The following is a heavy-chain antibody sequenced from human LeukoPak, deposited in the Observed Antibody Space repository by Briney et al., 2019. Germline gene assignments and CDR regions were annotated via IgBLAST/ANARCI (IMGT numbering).Heavy chain of an antibody. CDR1: GGSISSSSYY. CDR3: ARGKYCSSTSCYRYYGMDV. V-gene: IGHV4-39*01. D-gene: IGHD2-2*01. CDR2: IHYSGST. J-gene: IGHJ6*02. Sequence: SETLSLTCTVSGGSISSSSYYWGWIRQPPGKGLEWIGSIHYSGSTYYNPSLMSRVTISIDTSKNQFSLNLSSVTAADTAVYYCARGKYCSSTSCYRYYGMDVWGQGTTVTVSS.